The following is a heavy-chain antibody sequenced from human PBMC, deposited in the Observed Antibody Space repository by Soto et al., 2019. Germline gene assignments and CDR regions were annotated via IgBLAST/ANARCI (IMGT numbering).Heavy chain of an antibody. Sequence: EMQLLESGGGLVQPGGSLRLSCAVSGSTFSNFAMSWVRQAPGKGLEWVALISGSGASTSYADSAKGRFTVSRDNSKNTLYLQMNPLRADDTAVYYCAIDRSYSSDWAVTPFDYWGQGTLVTVSS. D-gene: IGHD6-19*01. J-gene: IGHJ4*02. CDR1: GSTFSNFA. CDR3: AIDRSYSSDWAVTPFDY. V-gene: IGHV3-23*01. CDR2: ISGSGAST.